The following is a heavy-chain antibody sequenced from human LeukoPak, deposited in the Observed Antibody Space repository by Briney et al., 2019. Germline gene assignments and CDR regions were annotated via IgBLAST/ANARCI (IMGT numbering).Heavy chain of an antibody. CDR2: IIPIFGTA. V-gene: IGHV1-69*13. J-gene: IGHJ6*02. CDR1: GGTFSSYA. CDR3: ARRGIAVAGTWAYYYYGMDV. Sequence: ASVKVSYKASGGTFSSYAISWVGQAPGEGLEGMGGIIPIFGTANYAQKFQARVTITADESTSTAYMELSSLRSEDTAVYYCARRGIAVAGTWAYYYYGMDVWGQGTTVTVSS. D-gene: IGHD6-19*01.